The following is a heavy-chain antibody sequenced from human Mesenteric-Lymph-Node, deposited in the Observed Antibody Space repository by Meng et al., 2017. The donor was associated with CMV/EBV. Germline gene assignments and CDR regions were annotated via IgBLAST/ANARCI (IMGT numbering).Heavy chain of an antibody. Sequence: SLKISCAASGFTFDDYAMHWVRQTPGKGLEWVSGTSWNSGNTGYADSVKGRFSISRDNAKNSLYLQMNSLRVEDTALYYCAKDNSGWYYFDYWGQGTLVTVSS. CDR1: GFTFDDYA. J-gene: IGHJ4*02. CDR3: AKDNSGWYYFDY. V-gene: IGHV3-9*01. D-gene: IGHD6-19*01. CDR2: TSWNSGNT.